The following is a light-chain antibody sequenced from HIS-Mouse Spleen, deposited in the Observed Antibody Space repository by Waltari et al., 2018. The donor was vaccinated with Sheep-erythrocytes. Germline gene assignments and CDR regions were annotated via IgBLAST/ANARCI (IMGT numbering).Light chain of an antibody. CDR1: KSGDKY. J-gene: IGLJ2*01. Sequence: SYELTQPPSVSVSPGQTASITCSGDKSGDKYACCYQQKPGQSPVLVIYQDSKRPSGVPEQFSGSNAGNTATLTISETQAMDEADYYCQEWDSSTAWVFGGGTKLTVL. V-gene: IGLV3-1*01. CDR3: QEWDSSTAWV. CDR2: QDS.